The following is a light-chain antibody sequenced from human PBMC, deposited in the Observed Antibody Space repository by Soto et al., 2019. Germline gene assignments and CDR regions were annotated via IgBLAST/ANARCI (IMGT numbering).Light chain of an antibody. J-gene: IGKJ5*01. CDR2: YAS. Sequence: EIMMTQSPATLSVSPGESATLSCRASQSVSNNLAWYQHKPGQAPRLLIYYASTRATGIPARFSGSGSGTEFTLTISSLQSEEFALYYCHQYNDWPPITFGQGTRLEIK. CDR1: QSVSNN. V-gene: IGKV3-15*01. CDR3: HQYNDWPPIT.